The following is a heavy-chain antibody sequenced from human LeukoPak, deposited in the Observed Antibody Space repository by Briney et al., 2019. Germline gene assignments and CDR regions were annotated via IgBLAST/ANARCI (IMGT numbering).Heavy chain of an antibody. Sequence: GGSLRLSCAASGFTFSINAISWVRQAPGKGLEWVSTISGSGGNTYYPDSVKGRFTISRDNSKNTLYLQMNSLRAEDTAVYYCAKGDIVVVVGWFDPWGQGTLVTVSS. CDR2: ISGSGGNT. D-gene: IGHD2-15*01. V-gene: IGHV3-23*01. CDR3: AKGDIVVVVGWFDP. CDR1: GFTFSINA. J-gene: IGHJ5*02.